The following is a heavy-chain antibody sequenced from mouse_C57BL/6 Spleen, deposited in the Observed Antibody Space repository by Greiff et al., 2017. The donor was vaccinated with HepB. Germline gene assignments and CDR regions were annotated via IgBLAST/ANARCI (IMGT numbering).Heavy chain of an antibody. V-gene: IGHV7-3*01. CDR1: GFTFTDYY. J-gene: IGHJ2*01. Sequence: DVKLVESGGGLVQPGGSLSLSCAASGFTFTDYYMSWVRQPPGKALEWLGFIRNKANGYTTEYSASVKGRFTISRDNSQSILYLQMNALRAEDSATYYCASSYYYGNFDYWGQGTTLTVSS. D-gene: IGHD1-1*01. CDR2: IRNKANGYTT. CDR3: ASSYYYGNFDY.